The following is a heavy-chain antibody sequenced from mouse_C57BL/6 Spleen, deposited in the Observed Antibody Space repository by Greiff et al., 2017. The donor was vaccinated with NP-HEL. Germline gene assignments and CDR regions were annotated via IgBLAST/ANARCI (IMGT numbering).Heavy chain of an antibody. D-gene: IGHD1-1*01. J-gene: IGHJ1*03. CDR2: IDPANGNT. Sequence: EVQLQQSVAELVRPGASVKLSCTASGFNIKNTSMHWVEQRPEQGLEWIGRIDPANGNTKYAPKFQGKATITADTSSNTAYLQLSSLTSEDTAIYYCPTTVVATGWYFDVWGTGTTVTVSS. CDR3: PTTVVATGWYFDV. CDR1: GFNIKNTS. V-gene: IGHV14-3*01.